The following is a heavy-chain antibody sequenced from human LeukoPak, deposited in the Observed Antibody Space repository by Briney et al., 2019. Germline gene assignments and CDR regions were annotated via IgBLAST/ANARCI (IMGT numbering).Heavy chain of an antibody. CDR3: ARFAADYWSGYLDGWKGLEGYYYYYYMDV. J-gene: IGHJ6*03. Sequence: GGSLRLSCAASGFTFSSYWMHWVRQAPGKGLVWVSRINSDGSSTSYADSVKGRFTISRDNAKNTLYLQMNSLRAEDTAVYYCARFAADYWSGYLDGWKGLEGYYYYYYMDVWGKGTTVTVSS. V-gene: IGHV3-74*01. CDR1: GFTFSSYW. CDR2: INSDGSST. D-gene: IGHD3-3*01.